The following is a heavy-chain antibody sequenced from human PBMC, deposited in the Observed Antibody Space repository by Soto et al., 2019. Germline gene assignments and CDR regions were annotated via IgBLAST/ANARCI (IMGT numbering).Heavy chain of an antibody. CDR3: ARGPITMVRGVIHRPYYFDY. J-gene: IGHJ4*02. CDR2: INAGNGNT. Sequence: QVQLVQSGAEVKKPGASVKVSCKASGYTFTSYAMHWVRQAPGQRLEWMGWINAGNGNTKYSQKFQGRVTITRDTSASKAYMELSRLGSEDTAVYYCARGPITMVRGVIHRPYYFDYWGQGTLVTVSS. V-gene: IGHV1-3*01. CDR1: GYTFTSYA. D-gene: IGHD3-10*01.